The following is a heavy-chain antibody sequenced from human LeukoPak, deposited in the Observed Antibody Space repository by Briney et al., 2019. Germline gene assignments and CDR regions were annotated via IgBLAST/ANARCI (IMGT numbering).Heavy chain of an antibody. Sequence: SETLSLTCTVSGGSISSSSYYWGWIRQPPGKALEWIGSVYHSGYTYYNPSLKSRATISIDTSKNQFSLRLSSVTAADTAVYYCARSSMFRGVTFDYWGQGTLVTVSS. D-gene: IGHD3-10*01. V-gene: IGHV4-39*01. CDR1: GGSISSSSYY. CDR3: ARSSMFRGVTFDY. J-gene: IGHJ4*02. CDR2: VYHSGYT.